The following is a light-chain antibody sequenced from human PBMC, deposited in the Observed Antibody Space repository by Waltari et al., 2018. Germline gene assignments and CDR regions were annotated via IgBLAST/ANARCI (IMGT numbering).Light chain of an antibody. V-gene: IGKV1-8*01. CDR3: QQYYTYPRT. Sequence: IRMTQSPSSLAASTGDIVNITRRASQCISSYLAWYQQKPGKAPKLLMYATSTMQSGVPSRFSGSGSGTDFTLTISCLQSEDFATYYCQQYYTYPRTFGQGTKVET. CDR1: QCISSY. J-gene: IGKJ1*01. CDR2: ATS.